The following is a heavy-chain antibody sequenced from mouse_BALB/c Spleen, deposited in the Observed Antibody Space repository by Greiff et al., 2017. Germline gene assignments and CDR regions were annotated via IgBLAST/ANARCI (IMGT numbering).Heavy chain of an antibody. CDR3: ARRSFYAMDY. V-gene: IGHV1S137*01. J-gene: IGHJ4*01. CDR1: GYTFTDYA. CDR2: ISTYYGDA. Sequence: VKLMESGAELVRPGVSVKISCKGSGYTFTDYAMHWVKQSHAKSLEWIGVISTYYGDASYNQKFKGKATMTVDKSSSTAYMELARLTSEDSAIYYCARRSFYAMDYWGQGTSVTVSS.